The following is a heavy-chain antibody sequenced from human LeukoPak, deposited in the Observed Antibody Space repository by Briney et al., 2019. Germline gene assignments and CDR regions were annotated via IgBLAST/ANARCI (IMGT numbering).Heavy chain of an antibody. D-gene: IGHD1-7*01. J-gene: IGHJ5*02. CDR2: IYYSGST. CDR1: GGSISSHY. CDR3: ARDLSNNWNYYSLGFDP. V-gene: IGHV4-59*11. Sequence: SETLSLTCTVSGGSISSHYWSWIRQPPGKGLEWIGYIYYSGSTNYNPSLKSRVTISVDTSKNQFSLKLSSVTAADTAVYYCARDLSNNWNYYSLGFDPWGQGTLVTVS.